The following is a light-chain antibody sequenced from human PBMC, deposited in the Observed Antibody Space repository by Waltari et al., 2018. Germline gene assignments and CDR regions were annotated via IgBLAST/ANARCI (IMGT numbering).Light chain of an antibody. Sequence: SSVVTQSPSVSVAPGETARLTCGGDNIGSKSVHWYQQRPGQAPVLVISDDSDRPSGIPERFSGSNSGNTATLTISWVEADDEADYYCLVWHSTTDHHGVFGGGTKLTVL. CDR1: NIGSKS. CDR2: DDS. J-gene: IGLJ2*01. CDR3: LVWHSTTDHHGV. V-gene: IGLV3-21*04.